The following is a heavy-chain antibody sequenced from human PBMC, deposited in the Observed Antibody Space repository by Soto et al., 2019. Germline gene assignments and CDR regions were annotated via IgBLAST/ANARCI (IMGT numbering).Heavy chain of an antibody. CDR2: IIPILGIA. Sequence: QVQLVQSGAEVKKPGSSVKVSCKASGGTFSSYTISWVRQAPGQGLEWMGRIIPILGIANYAQKFQGRVTITADKSTSTAYMELSSLRSEDTAVYSCASGPMIVVVPWFDPWGQGTLVTVSS. CDR1: GGTFSSYT. CDR3: ASGPMIVVVPWFDP. J-gene: IGHJ5*02. D-gene: IGHD3-22*01. V-gene: IGHV1-69*02.